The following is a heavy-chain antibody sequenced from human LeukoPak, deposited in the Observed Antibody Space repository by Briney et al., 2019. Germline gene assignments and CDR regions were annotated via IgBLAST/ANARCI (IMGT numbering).Heavy chain of an antibody. CDR3: ARASYCSGGSCYHAFDI. D-gene: IGHD2-15*01. CDR1: GGPISSYY. CDR2: IYTSGST. V-gene: IGHV4-4*09. Sequence: SETLSLTCTVSGGPISSYYWSWIRQPPGKGLEWIGYIYTSGSTNYNPSLKSRVTISVDTSKNQFSLKLSSVTAADTVVYYCARASYCSGGSCYHAFDIWGQGTMVTVSS. J-gene: IGHJ3*02.